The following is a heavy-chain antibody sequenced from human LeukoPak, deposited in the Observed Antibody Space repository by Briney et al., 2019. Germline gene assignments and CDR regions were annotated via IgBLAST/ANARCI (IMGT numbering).Heavy chain of an antibody. CDR2: IYYSGST. CDR3: ASLQFTEYFPH. D-gene: IGHD5-24*01. CDR1: GGSISSYY. V-gene: IGHV4-59*01. J-gene: IGHJ1*01. Sequence: SGTLSLTCTVTGGSISSYYWSWIRQPPGKGLEWIGYIYYSGSTNYNPSLKSRVTISVDTSKNQFSLKLSSVTAADTAVYYCASLQFTEYFPHWGQGTLVTVSS.